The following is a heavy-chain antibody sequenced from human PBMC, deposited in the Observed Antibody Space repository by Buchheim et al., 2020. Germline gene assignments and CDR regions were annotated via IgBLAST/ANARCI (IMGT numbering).Heavy chain of an antibody. Sequence: QVQLVQSGAEVKKPGASVKVSCKASGYTFTSYAMHWVRQAPGQRLEWMGWSNAGNGKTKYSQEFQGSVTITRDTSASTAYMELSSLRSEDIAVYYCARGESWEWQYGMDVWGQGTT. D-gene: IGHD3-3*01. CDR1: GYTFTSYA. CDR2: SNAGNGKT. J-gene: IGHJ6*02. CDR3: ARGESWEWQYGMDV. V-gene: IGHV1-3*02.